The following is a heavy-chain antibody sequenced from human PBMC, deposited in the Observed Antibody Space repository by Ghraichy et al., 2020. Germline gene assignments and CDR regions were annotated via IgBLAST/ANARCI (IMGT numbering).Heavy chain of an antibody. J-gene: IGHJ6*02. CDR2: IYYSGST. Sequence: SQTLSLTCTVSGGSISSSSFYWGWIRQPPGKGLEWIGSIYYSGSTYYNPSLKSRVTISVDTSKNQFCLKLSSLTAADTAVYYCARDGSSVYDWSIGMDVWGQGTTVAVS. CDR3: ARDGSSVYDWSIGMDV. CDR1: GGSISSSSFY. V-gene: IGHV4-39*07. D-gene: IGHD5/OR15-5a*01.